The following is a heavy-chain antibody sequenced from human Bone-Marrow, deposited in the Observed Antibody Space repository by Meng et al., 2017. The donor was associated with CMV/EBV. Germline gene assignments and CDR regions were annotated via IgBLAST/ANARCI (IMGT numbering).Heavy chain of an antibody. CDR1: GYTFTDYY. V-gene: IGHV1-2*02. CDR3: ARWDPAKNAFAI. Sequence: ASVKVSCKASGYTFTDYYIHWVRQAPGQGLEWMGWINPNSGGTNYPQKFQGRVTMTRDTSISTAYMELRRLRSDDTAVFYCARWDPAKNAFAIWGQGKRVNVSS. D-gene: IGHD1-26*01. CDR2: INPNSGGT. J-gene: IGHJ3*02.